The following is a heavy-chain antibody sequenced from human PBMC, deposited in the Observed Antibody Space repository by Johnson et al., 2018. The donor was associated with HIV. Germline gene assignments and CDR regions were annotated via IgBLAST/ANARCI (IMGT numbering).Heavy chain of an antibody. V-gene: IGHV3-9*01. CDR2: IRWNSETT. D-gene: IGHD6-6*01. J-gene: IGHJ3*01. CDR3: AKGIAARPPGDAFDL. Sequence: VQLVESGGGWVQPGRSLTLSCAASGFNFDDYAMHWVRQAPGKGLEWVSGIRWNSETTVYAASVKGRFIISRDNAKNSLYLQMNSMRAEDTALYYCAKGIAARPPGDAFDLLDQGTMVTVSS. CDR1: GFNFDDYA.